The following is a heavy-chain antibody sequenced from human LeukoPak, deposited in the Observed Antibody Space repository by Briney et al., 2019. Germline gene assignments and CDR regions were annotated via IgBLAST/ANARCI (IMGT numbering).Heavy chain of an antibody. Sequence: GEFLKISCKGSGYSFTSYWIGWVRQMPGKGLEWMGIIYPGDSDTRYSPSFQGQVTISADKSISTAYLQWSSLKASDTAMYYCARHVGYSSSWPTLYYFDYWGQGTLVTVSS. V-gene: IGHV5-51*01. D-gene: IGHD6-13*01. CDR2: IYPGDSDT. CDR1: GYSFTSYW. J-gene: IGHJ4*02. CDR3: ARHVGYSSSWPTLYYFDY.